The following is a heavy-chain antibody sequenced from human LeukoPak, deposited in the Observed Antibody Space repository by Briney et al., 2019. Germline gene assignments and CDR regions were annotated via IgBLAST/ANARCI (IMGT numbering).Heavy chain of an antibody. CDR3: ARDWDFWSGYSLPPSYCYGMDV. J-gene: IGHJ6*02. D-gene: IGHD3-3*01. CDR1: GFTFSDYY. Sequence: GGSLRLSCAASGFTFSDYYMSWIRQAPGKGLEWVSYISSSGSTIYYADSVKGRFTISRDNAKNSLYLQMNSLRAEDTAVYYCARDWDFWSGYSLPPSYCYGMDVWGQGTTVTVSS. V-gene: IGHV3-11*04. CDR2: ISSSGSTI.